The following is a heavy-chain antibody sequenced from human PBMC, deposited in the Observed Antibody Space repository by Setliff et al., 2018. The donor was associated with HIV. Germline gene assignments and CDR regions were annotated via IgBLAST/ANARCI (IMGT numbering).Heavy chain of an antibody. CDR2: IIPMYNIP. Sequence: GASVKVSCKTSGGILSNYVITWVRQAPGQGLEWMGMIIPMYNIPAYAQKFQGRVTFTADESTSTAYMELSSLSSEDTAVYYCARDQTGVAAAAFGGGSAWSDEGFDIWGQGTMVTVSS. V-gene: IGHV1-69*13. D-gene: IGHD6-13*01. CDR3: ARDQTGVAAAAFGGGSAWSDEGFDI. J-gene: IGHJ3*02. CDR1: GGILSNYV.